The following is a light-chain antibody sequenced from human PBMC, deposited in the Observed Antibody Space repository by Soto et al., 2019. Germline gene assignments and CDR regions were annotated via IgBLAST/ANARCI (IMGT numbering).Light chain of an antibody. J-gene: IGKJ1*01. V-gene: IGKV1-39*01. CDR3: QQTYSAPQT. CDR2: AAS. CDR1: QSIYSY. Sequence: DTQMTQSPSSLSASVGDRVTVTCRASQSIYSYLSWHQQKPGKAPKLLIYAASNLQSGVPSRFNGSGSGTEFTLTISSLQPDDFATYYCQQTYSAPQTFGQGTNVEIK.